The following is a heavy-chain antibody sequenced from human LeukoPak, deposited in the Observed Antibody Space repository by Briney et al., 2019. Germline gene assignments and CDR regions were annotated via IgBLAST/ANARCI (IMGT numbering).Heavy chain of an antibody. D-gene: IGHD3-10*01. J-gene: IGHJ6*03. Sequence: PGGSLRLSCAASGFTVSSNYMSWVRQAPGKGLEWVSVIYSGGSTYYADSVKGRFTISRDNSKNTLYLQMNSLRAEDTAVYYCARVLEGDYYGSGSYYKGYYYYYMDVWGKGTTVTISS. V-gene: IGHV3-53*01. CDR2: IYSGGST. CDR3: ARVLEGDYYGSGSYYKGYYYYYMDV. CDR1: GFTVSSNY.